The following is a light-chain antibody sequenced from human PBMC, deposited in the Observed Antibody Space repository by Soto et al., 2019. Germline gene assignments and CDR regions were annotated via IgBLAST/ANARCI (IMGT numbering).Light chain of an antibody. CDR1: QSVSSN. CDR2: GAS. V-gene: IGKV3-15*01. J-gene: IGKJ1*01. Sequence: EIVMTQSPATLSVSPGERATLSCRASQSVSSNLAWYQQKPGQAPRLLIYGASTRATGIPASFSGSGSGTEFTLTISRLEPEDFAVYYCHQYGTSPQTFGQGTKVDIK. CDR3: HQYGTSPQT.